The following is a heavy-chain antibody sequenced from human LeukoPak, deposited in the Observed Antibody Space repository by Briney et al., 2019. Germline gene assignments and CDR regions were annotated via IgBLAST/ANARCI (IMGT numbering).Heavy chain of an antibody. CDR1: GYSISSGYY. CDR2: IYHSGST. Sequence: SETLSLTCTVSGYSISSGYYWGWIRQPPVKGLEWIGSIYHSGSTYYNPSLKSRVTISVDTSKNQFSLKLSSVTAADTAVYYCARGGYSSGWYAYSYYYMDVWGKGTTVTVSS. V-gene: IGHV4-38-2*02. CDR3: ARGGYSSGWYAYSYYYMDV. D-gene: IGHD6-19*01. J-gene: IGHJ6*03.